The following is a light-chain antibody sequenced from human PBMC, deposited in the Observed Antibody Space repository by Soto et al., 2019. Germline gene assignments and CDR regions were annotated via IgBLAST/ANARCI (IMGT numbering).Light chain of an antibody. CDR1: QSLSSTY. J-gene: IGKJ3*01. Sequence: EIVLTQSPGTLSLSPGERATLSCRASQSLSSTYLAWYQQKPGQAPRLLIYGASRRATGIPDRFSGSGSGTDFTLTISRLEPEDFAVYYCQQYGSSVTFGPGTTVDIK. CDR2: GAS. V-gene: IGKV3-20*01. CDR3: QQYGSSVT.